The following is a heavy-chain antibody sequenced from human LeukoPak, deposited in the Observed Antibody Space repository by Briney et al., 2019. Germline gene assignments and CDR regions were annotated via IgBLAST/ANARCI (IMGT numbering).Heavy chain of an antibody. CDR2: INHSGST. CDR3: ARAGGSSKSDDAFDI. D-gene: IGHD6-13*01. V-gene: IGHV4-34*01. J-gene: IGHJ3*02. CDR1: GGSFSGYY. Sequence: SETLSLTCAVYGGSFSGYYWSWIRQPPGKGLEWIGEINHSGSTNYNPSLKSRVTISVDTSKNQFSLKLSSVTAADTAVYYCARAGGSSKSDDAFDIWGQGTMVTVSS.